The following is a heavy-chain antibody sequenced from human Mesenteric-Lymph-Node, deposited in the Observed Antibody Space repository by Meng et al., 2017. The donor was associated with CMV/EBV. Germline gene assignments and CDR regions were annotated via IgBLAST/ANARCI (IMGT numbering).Heavy chain of an antibody. Sequence: SLKISCAASGFTFDDHAMHWVRQAPGKGLEWVSGISWNSGSIDYADSVKGRFTISRDNAKNTLYLQMNSLRAEDTAVYYCARDFPDIVVVPAARGLYYYYGMDVWGQGTTVTVSS. CDR3: ARDFPDIVVVPAARGLYYYYGMDV. CDR1: GFTFDDHA. J-gene: IGHJ6*02. CDR2: ISWNSGSI. V-gene: IGHV3-9*01. D-gene: IGHD2-2*01.